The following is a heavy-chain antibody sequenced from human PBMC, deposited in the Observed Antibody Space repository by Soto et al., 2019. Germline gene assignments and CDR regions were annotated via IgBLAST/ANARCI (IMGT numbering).Heavy chain of an antibody. CDR1: GFTFSSYG. CDR3: AKGSSSWYLFGYYYYYGMDV. CDR2: ISYDGSNK. D-gene: IGHD6-13*01. J-gene: IGHJ6*02. Sequence: GGSLRLSCAASGFTFSSYGMHWVRQAPGKGLEWVAVISYDGSNKYYADSVKGRFTISRDNSKNTLYLQMNSLRAEDTAVYYCAKGSSSWYLFGYYYYYGMDVWGQGTTVTV. V-gene: IGHV3-30*18.